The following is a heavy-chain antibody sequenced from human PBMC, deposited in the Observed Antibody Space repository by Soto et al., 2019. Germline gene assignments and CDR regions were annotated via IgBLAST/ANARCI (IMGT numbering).Heavy chain of an antibody. CDR3: AAPSSGWWAFDY. Sequence: QMQLVQSGPEVKKPGTSVKVSCKASGFTFTSSAVQWVRQARGQRLEWIGWIVVGSGNTNYAQKFQERVTITRDMSTSTAYMELSSLRSEDTAVYYCAAPSSGWWAFDYWGQGTLVTVSS. V-gene: IGHV1-58*01. J-gene: IGHJ4*02. CDR1: GFTFTSSA. D-gene: IGHD6-19*01. CDR2: IVVGSGNT.